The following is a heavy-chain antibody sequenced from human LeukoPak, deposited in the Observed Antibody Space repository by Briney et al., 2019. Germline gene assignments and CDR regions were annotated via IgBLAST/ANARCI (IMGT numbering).Heavy chain of an antibody. CDR1: GGTFSSYA. J-gene: IGHJ6*04. Sequence: GSSVKVSCKASGGTFSSYAISWVRQAPGQGLEWMGGTIPIFGTANYAQKFQGRVTITADESTSTAYMELSSLRSEDTAVYCCARALSTMVRGVYYYYGMDVWGKGTTVTVSS. D-gene: IGHD3-10*01. CDR2: TIPIFGTA. V-gene: IGHV1-69*01. CDR3: ARALSTMVRGVYYYYGMDV.